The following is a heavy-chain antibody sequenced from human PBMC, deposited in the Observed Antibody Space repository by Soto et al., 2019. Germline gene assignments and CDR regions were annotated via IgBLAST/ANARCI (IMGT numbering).Heavy chain of an antibody. V-gene: IGHV3-30*18. J-gene: IGHJ4*02. CDR2: ISYDGSNK. Sequence: QVQLLESGGGVVQPGRSLRLSCAASGFTFSSYGMHWVRQAPGTGLEWVAVISYDGSNKYYADSVKSRFTISKDNSKTPLYLQMNSLRAEDTAVYYCAKDRYYYDSSGKYFDYWGQGTLVTVSS. CDR3: AKDRYYYDSSGKYFDY. CDR1: GFTFSSYG. D-gene: IGHD3-22*01.